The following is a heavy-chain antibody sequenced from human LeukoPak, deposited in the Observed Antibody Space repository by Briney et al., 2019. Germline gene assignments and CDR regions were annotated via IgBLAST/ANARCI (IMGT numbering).Heavy chain of an antibody. CDR3: ARSPSGSYVDY. V-gene: IGHV4-59*11. J-gene: IGHJ4*02. CDR1: GGSISSHY. D-gene: IGHD1-26*01. CDR2: IYYSGST. Sequence: SETLSLTCTVSGGSISSHYWSWIRQPPGKGLEWIGYIYYSGSTNYNPSLKSRVTISVDTSKNQFSLKLSSVTAADTAVYYCARSPSGSYVDYWGQGTLVTVSS.